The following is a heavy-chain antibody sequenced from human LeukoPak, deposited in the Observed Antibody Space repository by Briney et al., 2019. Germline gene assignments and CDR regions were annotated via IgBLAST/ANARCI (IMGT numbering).Heavy chain of an antibody. J-gene: IGHJ4*02. CDR2: IHHSGST. CDR1: GGSITTSDNY. D-gene: IGHD3-22*01. Sequence: SETLSLTCIVSGGSITTSDNYWGWIRQPPGKGLEWIGSIHHSGSTYYNPSLKSRVTISVDTSKNQFSLKLSSVTAADTAVYYCARFSGYYYSFRYWGQGTLVTVSS. CDR3: ARFSGYYYSFRY. V-gene: IGHV4-39*07.